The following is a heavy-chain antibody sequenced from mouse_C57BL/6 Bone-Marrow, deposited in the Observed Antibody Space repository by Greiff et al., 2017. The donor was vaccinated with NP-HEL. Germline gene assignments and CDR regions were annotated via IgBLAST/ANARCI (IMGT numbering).Heavy chain of an antibody. CDR1: GYAFSSSW. CDR2: IYPGDGDT. Sequence: QVQLQQSGPELVKPGASVKISCKASGYAFSSSWMNWVKQRPGKGLEWIGRIYPGDGDTNYNGKFKGKATLTADKSSSTAYMQLSSLTSEDSAVYFCARSEMEFDYWGQGTTLTVSS. D-gene: IGHD2-3*01. V-gene: IGHV1-82*01. J-gene: IGHJ2*01. CDR3: ARSEMEFDY.